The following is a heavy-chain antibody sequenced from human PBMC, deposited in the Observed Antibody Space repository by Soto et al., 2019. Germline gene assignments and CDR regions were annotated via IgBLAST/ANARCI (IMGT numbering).Heavy chain of an antibody. D-gene: IGHD3-22*01. CDR1: GGSISSGGYS. CDR2: IYHSGST. V-gene: IGHV4-30-2*05. Sequence: TLSLTCAVSGGSISSGGYSWSWIRQPPGKGLEWIGYIYHSGSTYYNPSLKSRVTISLDTSKNQFSLKLSSVSAADTAVYYCARVTPPYYYDRRGYYPLFWGQGTLVTVSS. J-gene: IGHJ4*02. CDR3: ARVTPPYYYDRRGYYPLF.